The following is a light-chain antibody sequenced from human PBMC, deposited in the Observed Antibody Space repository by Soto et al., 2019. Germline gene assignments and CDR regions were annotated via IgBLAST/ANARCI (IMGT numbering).Light chain of an antibody. CDR3: QQYTNWPWT. CDR1: QSVSSY. V-gene: IGKV3-15*01. Sequence: EIVLTQSPATLSLSPGEIATLCCRASQSVSSYLAWYQQKPGQAPRLLIYGASNRATGIPPRFSGRGSGTEFTLTISSLQSEDFAVYYCQQYTNWPWTFGRGTKVDIK. CDR2: GAS. J-gene: IGKJ1*01.